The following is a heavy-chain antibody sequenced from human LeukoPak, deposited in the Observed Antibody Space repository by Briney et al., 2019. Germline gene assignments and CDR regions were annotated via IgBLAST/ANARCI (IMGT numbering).Heavy chain of an antibody. Sequence: GGSLRLSCAASGFTFTSYGMHWVRQVPGKGLEWVAVIWYDGSNKYYADSVKRRFTISRDNSKSTLYLQMNSLRAEDTAVYYCAREFRDHYFDYWGQGTLVTVSS. V-gene: IGHV3-33*01. CDR3: AREFRDHYFDY. CDR2: IWYDGSNK. CDR1: GFTFTSYG. J-gene: IGHJ4*02.